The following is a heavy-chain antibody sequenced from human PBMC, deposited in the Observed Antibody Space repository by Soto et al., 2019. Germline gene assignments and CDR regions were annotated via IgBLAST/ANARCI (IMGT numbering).Heavy chain of an antibody. V-gene: IGHV3-23*01. CDR2: ITDTGGDT. CDR1: GFTFSNFV. CDR3: TKASSDRHHMDV. J-gene: IGHJ6*02. Sequence: EVQLLESGGGLVQPGGSLRLSCAASGFTFSNFVMRWVRQTPGKGLEWVSTITDTGGDTYYTDSMKGRFTISRDNSKNTLYLQMTSLRAEDTALYYCTKASSDRHHMDVWGQGTTVTVSS.